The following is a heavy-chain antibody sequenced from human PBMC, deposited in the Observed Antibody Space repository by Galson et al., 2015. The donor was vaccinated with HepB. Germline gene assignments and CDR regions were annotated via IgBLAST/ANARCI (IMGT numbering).Heavy chain of an antibody. CDR3: ARHLGPHDYGDSFDY. Sequence: SETLSLTCTVSGGSISSSSYYWGWIRQPPGKGLEWIGSIYYSGSTYYNPSLKSRVTISVDTSKNQFSLKLSSVTAADTAVYYCARHLGPHDYGDSFDYWGQGTLVTVSS. CDR2: IYYSGST. CDR1: GGSISSSSYY. D-gene: IGHD4-17*01. V-gene: IGHV4-39*01. J-gene: IGHJ4*02.